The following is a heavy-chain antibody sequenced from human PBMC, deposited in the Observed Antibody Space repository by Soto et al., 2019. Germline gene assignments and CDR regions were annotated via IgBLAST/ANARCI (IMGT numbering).Heavy chain of an antibody. CDR3: ARGHWGGWLRS. CDR2: IYYSGST. V-gene: IGHV4-61*01. CDR1: GGSVSSGSYY. Sequence: SETLSLTCTVSGGSVSSGSYYWSWIRQPPGKGLEWIGYIYYSGSTNYNPSLKSRVTVSVDTSKNQFSLKLSSVTAADTAVYYCARGHWGGWLRSWGQGTLVTVSS. J-gene: IGHJ4*02. D-gene: IGHD5-12*01.